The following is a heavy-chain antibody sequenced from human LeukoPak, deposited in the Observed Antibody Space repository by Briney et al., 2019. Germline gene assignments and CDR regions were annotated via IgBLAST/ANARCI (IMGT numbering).Heavy chain of an antibody. V-gene: IGHV3-11*04. CDR2: ISSSGSTI. J-gene: IGHJ4*02. D-gene: IGHD2-2*01. CDR1: GFTFSDYY. CDR3: ARSILPAANAIDY. Sequence: PGGSLRLSCAASGFTFSDYYMNWIRQAPGKGLDWVSYISSSGSTISYADSVKGRFTVSRDNAKNSLYLQMNSLRAEDTAVYYCARSILPAANAIDYWGQGTLVTVSS.